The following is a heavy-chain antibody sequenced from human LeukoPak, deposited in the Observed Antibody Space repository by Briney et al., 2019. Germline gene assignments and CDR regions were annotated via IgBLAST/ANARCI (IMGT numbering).Heavy chain of an antibody. CDR1: GFTFSSSN. CDR3: ARQQWLDGAYYFDY. J-gene: IGHJ4*02. CDR2: ISTSSSYI. Sequence: GGSLRLSCAASGFTFSSSNMNWVRQAPGKGLEWVSSISTSSSYIYYADSVKGRFTVSRDNAKKSLFLQMNSLRDEDTAVYYCARQQWLDGAYYFDYWGQGTLVIVSS. V-gene: IGHV3-21*01. D-gene: IGHD6-19*01.